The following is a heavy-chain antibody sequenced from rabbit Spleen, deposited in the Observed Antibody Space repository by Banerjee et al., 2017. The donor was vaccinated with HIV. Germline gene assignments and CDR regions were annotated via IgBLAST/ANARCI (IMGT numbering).Heavy chain of an antibody. CDR2: IDIGSSGFT. Sequence: QSLEESGGDLVKPGASLTLTCKASGLDFSGDSYDSYMCWVRQAPGKGLEWIGCIDIGSSGFTYFASWAKGRFTISKTSSTTVTLQMTSLTAADTATYFCARDLAGAIGWNFYLWGPGTLVTVS. V-gene: IGHV1S40*01. D-gene: IGHD1-1*01. J-gene: IGHJ4*01. CDR1: GLDFSGDSY. CDR3: ARDLAGAIGWNFYL.